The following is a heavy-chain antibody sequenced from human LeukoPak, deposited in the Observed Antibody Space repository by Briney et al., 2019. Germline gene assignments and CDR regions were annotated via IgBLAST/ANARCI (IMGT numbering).Heavy chain of an antibody. Sequence: GSSVKVSCKASGGTFSSYAISWVRQAPGQGLEWMGGIIPIFGTANYAQKFQGRVTITTDESTSTAYMELSSLRSEDTAVYYCARDLEGQRIAAAGSTYWGQGTLVTVSS. CDR2: IIPIFGTA. CDR3: ARDLEGQRIAAAGSTY. CDR1: GGTFSSYA. J-gene: IGHJ4*02. D-gene: IGHD6-13*01. V-gene: IGHV1-69*05.